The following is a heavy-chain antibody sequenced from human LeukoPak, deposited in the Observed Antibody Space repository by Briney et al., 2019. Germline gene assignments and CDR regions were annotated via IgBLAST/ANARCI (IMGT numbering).Heavy chain of an antibody. J-gene: IGHJ5*02. Sequence: PSETLSLTCTVSGGSLSSAHGWSWIRQPPGKGLEWIGYSQNSGCTNCNPSLKSRVTISVDTSKNQFSLKLSSVTAADTAVYYCARYIVVVPAAMPYNWFDPWGQGTLVTVSS. CDR1: GGSLSSAHG. CDR3: ARYIVVVPAAMPYNWFDP. D-gene: IGHD2-2*01. V-gene: IGHV4-61*01. CDR2: SQNSGCT.